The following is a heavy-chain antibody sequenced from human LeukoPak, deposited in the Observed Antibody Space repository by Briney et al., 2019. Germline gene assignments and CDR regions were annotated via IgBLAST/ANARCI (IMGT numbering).Heavy chain of an antibody. CDR1: GFTFSSYA. V-gene: IGHV3-23*01. CDR3: AKGQSMIVVVITPYFDY. CDR2: ISGSGGST. D-gene: IGHD3-22*01. Sequence: GGSLRLSCAASGFTFSSYAMSWVRQAPGKGLEWVSAISGSGGSTYYADSVKGRFTISRGNSKNTLYLQMNSLRAEDTAVYYCAKGQSMIVVVITPYFDYWGQGTLVTVSS. J-gene: IGHJ4*02.